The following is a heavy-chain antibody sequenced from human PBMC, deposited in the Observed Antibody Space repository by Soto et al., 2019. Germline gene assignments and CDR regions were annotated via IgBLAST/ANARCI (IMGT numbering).Heavy chain of an antibody. CDR1: GFTFSSYG. CDR2: IWYDGSNK. D-gene: IGHD6-13*01. J-gene: IGHJ4*02. CDR3: ARSRIAAAGTEYFDY. Sequence: PGGALRLSCAASGFTFSSYGMHWVGQAPGKGLEWVAVIWYDGSNKYYADSVKGRFTISRDNSKNTLYLQMNSLRAEDTAVYYCARSRIAAAGTEYFDYWGQGTLVTVSS. V-gene: IGHV3-33*01.